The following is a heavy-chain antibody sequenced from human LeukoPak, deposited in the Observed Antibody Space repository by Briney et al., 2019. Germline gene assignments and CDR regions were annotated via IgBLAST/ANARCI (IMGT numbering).Heavy chain of an antibody. D-gene: IGHD3-16*02. CDR1: GGSISSYY. J-gene: IGHJ4*02. Sequence: PSETLSLTCTVSGGSISSYYWGWIRQPAGKGLEWIGRIYTSGSTNYNPSLKSRVTMSVDTSKNQFSLKLSSVTAADTAVYYCARGATKYYDYVWGSYRYTGLFDYWGQGTLVTVSS. V-gene: IGHV4-4*07. CDR3: ARGATKYYDYVWGSYRYTGLFDY. CDR2: IYTSGST.